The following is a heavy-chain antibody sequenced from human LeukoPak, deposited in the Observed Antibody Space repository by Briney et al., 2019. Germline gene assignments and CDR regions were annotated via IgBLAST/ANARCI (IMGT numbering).Heavy chain of an antibody. D-gene: IGHD6-19*01. V-gene: IGHV3-30-3*01. Sequence: GGSLRLSCAASGFTFSSYAMHWVRQAPGKGLEWVAVISYDGSKKYYADSVKGRFTISRDNSKNTLYLQMNSLRAEDTAVYYCARVRAVDTPLDYWGQGTLVTVSS. CDR3: ARVRAVDTPLDY. CDR1: GFTFSSYA. CDR2: ISYDGSKK. J-gene: IGHJ4*02.